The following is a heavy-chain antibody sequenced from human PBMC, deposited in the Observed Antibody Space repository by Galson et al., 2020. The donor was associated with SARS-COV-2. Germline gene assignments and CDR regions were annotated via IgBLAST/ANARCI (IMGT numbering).Heavy chain of an antibody. CDR2: IYSNNNT. D-gene: IGHD6-19*01. V-gene: IGHV3-66*01. J-gene: IGHJ4*02. CDR1: GFTVSSNY. CDR3: AGGSYSSGYYNY. Sequence: GESLKISCAASGFTVSSNYMSWVRQAPGRGLEWVSIIYSNNNTYYADSVRGRFTISRDISKNTLYLQMNSLRAEDTAMYYCAGGSYSSGYYNYWGQGTLVTVSS.